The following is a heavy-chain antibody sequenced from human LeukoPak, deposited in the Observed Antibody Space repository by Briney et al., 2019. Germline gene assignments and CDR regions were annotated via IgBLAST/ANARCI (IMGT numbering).Heavy chain of an antibody. CDR3: ARGHVLTGLGECLGASDI. V-gene: IGHV1-18*01. D-gene: IGHD3-16*01. CDR2: ISAYNGNT. Sequence: GASVKVSCKASGYTFTSYGISWVRQVPGQGLEWMGWISAYNGNTNYAQKLQGRVTMTTDTSTSTAYMELRSLRSDDTAVYYCARGHVLTGLGECLGASDIWGQGTMVTVSS. CDR1: GYTFTSYG. J-gene: IGHJ3*02.